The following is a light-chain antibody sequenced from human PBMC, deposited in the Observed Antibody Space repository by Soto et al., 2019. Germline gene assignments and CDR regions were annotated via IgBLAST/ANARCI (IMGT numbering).Light chain of an antibody. CDR3: CSYAGISTFYV. CDR2: EGN. Sequence: QSVLTQPPSVSGAPGQRVTISCTGSSSNIGADYAVHWYQHLPGKAPKLLIYEGNKRPSGISNRFSGSKSVNTASLTISGLQAEDEGDYYCCSYAGISTFYVFAPGTKVTVL. J-gene: IGLJ1*01. V-gene: IGLV2-23*01. CDR1: SSNIGADYA.